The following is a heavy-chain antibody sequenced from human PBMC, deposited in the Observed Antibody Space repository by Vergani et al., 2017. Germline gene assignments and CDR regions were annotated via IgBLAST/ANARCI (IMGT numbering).Heavy chain of an antibody. CDR1: GFTFSSYS. CDR2: ISSSSSYI. CDR3: AKVNRWYYYDSSGYYFDY. V-gene: IGHV3-21*04. J-gene: IGHJ4*02. Sequence: EVQLVESGGGLVKPGGSLRLSCAASGFTFSSYSMNWVRQAPGKGLEWVSSISSSSSYIYYADSVKGRFTISRDNAKNSLYLQMNSLRAEDTAVYYCAKVNRWYYYDSSGYYFDYWGQGTLVTVSS. D-gene: IGHD3-22*01.